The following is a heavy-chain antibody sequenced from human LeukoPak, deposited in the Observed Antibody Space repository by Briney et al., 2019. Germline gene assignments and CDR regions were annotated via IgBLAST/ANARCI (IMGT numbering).Heavy chain of an antibody. Sequence: SETLSLTCTVSGYSISSGFYWGWIRQPPGKGLEWIGSMYHSGTTYYNASLKSRVTISVDTSKKQFSLKLNSVTAADTAVYYCATCITGTTVFDYWGQGTLVTVSS. CDR2: MYHSGTT. D-gene: IGHD1-20*01. CDR1: GYSISSGFY. CDR3: ATCITGTTVFDY. V-gene: IGHV4-38-2*02. J-gene: IGHJ4*02.